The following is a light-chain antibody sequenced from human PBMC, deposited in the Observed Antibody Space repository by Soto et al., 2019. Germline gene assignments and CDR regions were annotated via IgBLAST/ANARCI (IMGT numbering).Light chain of an antibody. CDR1: NSDVGGYKY. J-gene: IGLJ2*01. CDR2: EVS. CDR3: NSYTGSSTVI. Sequence: QSALTQPASVSGSPGQSITISCTGTNSDVGGYKYVSWYQQHPGKAPKALIYEVSNRPSGVSTRFSGSKSGNTASLTISGLQAEDEADYYCNSYTGSSTVIFGGGTKLTVL. V-gene: IGLV2-14*01.